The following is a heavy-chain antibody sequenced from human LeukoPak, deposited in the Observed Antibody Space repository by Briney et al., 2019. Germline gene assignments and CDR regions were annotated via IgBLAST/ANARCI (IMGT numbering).Heavy chain of an antibody. CDR1: GFTGFTFTNAW. CDR3: AKDPSSSWGNYYYYYMDV. D-gene: IGHD6-13*01. CDR2: IKSKTDGGTT. J-gene: IGHJ6*03. Sequence: GGSLRLSCAASGFTGFTFTNAWMSWVRQAPGKGLESVGRIKSKTDGGTTDYAAPVKGRFTISRDDSKNTLYLQMNSLRAEDTAVYYCAKDPSSSWGNYYYYYMDVWGKGTTVTISS. V-gene: IGHV3-15*01.